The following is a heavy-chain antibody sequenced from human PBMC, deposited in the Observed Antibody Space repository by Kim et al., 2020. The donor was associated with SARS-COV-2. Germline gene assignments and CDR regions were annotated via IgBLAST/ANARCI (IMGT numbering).Heavy chain of an antibody. V-gene: IGHV3-72*01. D-gene: IGHD5-18*01. J-gene: IGHJ6*02. CDR2: ARNKANSYTT. CDR1: GFTFSDHY. CDR3: TRGGTAQSGYYNPMDV. Sequence: GGSLRLSCAASGFTFSDHYMDWVRQAPGQGLEWVGRARNKANSYTTEFAASVKGRFAISRDDSKNSLYLHLNSLKTEGTAVYFCTRGGTAQSGYYNPMDVWGQGTTVIVSS.